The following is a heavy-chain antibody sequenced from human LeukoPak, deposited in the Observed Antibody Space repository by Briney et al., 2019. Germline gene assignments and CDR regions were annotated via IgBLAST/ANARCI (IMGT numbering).Heavy chain of an antibody. CDR3: VRSFYGDHPY. J-gene: IGHJ4*02. V-gene: IGHV3-13*01. D-gene: IGHD4-17*01. Sequence: PGGSLRLSCAASGFTLSTYDMHWVRQGPGEGLEWVAAVGTSGHTFYPDSVKGQFTISRENARNYVYLQMNSLRAGDTAVYYCVRSFYGDHPYWGQGTLLTVSS. CDR1: GFTLSTYD. CDR2: VGTSGHT.